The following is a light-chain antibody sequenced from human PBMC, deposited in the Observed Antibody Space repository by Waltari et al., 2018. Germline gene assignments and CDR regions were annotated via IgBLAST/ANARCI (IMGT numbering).Light chain of an antibody. V-gene: IGKV3-15*01. CDR2: GAS. Sequence: EVVMTQSPATLSVSPGEGATVSCGASQSVRSNVAWYQQTPGQAPRLLIYGASTRAPGIPDRFSGSGSGTDFILTISSLQSEDFAVYYCQQYNNWPPWTFGQGTKVEIK. CDR1: QSVRSN. CDR3: QQYNNWPPWT. J-gene: IGKJ1*01.